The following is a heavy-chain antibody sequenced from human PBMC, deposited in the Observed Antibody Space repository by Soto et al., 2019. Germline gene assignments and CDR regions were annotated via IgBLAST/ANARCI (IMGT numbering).Heavy chain of an antibody. CDR1: GFTFRKYW. J-gene: IGHJ4*02. CDR3: ARDGSAGSSSPGYYFDY. CDR2: INNDGSST. V-gene: IGHV3-74*01. D-gene: IGHD6-6*01. Sequence: EVQLVESGGGLVQPGGSLRLSCAASGFTFRKYWMHWVRQAPGKGLVWVSRINNDGSSTIYADSVKGRFTISRDNAKNTLYLHMNSLRAEDTAVYFSARDGSAGSSSPGYYFDYGGQGTLVTVSS.